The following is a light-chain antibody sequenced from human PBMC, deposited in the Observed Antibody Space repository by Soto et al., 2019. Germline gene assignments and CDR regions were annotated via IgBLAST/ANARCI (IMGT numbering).Light chain of an antibody. J-gene: IGKJ1*01. CDR2: EAS. CDR1: QSVSST. CDR3: QQYNNWPRT. V-gene: IGKV3-15*01. Sequence: EIVMTQSPATLSVSPGERATLSCRASQSVSSTLAWYQQKPGQAPRLLIYEASTRATGLPARFSGSGSGTEFTLTISSLQSEDFAVYYCQQYNNWPRTFGQGTKV.